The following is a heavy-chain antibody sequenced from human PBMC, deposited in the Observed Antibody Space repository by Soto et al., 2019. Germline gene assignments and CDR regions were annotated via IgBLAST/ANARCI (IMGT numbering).Heavy chain of an antibody. CDR2: LIPILGAT. V-gene: IGHV1-69*01. CDR1: GSTFSKFA. Sequence: QVQLVQSGAEVKKPGSSVKVSCKASGSTFSKFAINWVRQAPGQGLEWMGGLIPILGATKYAQKFQGRVTITADESTRTAYMELSSVRFEDTAVYYCARDRVDVTTLVTCCMDVWGQGTTVTVSS. CDR3: ARDRVDVTTLVTCCMDV. D-gene: IGHD4-17*01. J-gene: IGHJ6*02.